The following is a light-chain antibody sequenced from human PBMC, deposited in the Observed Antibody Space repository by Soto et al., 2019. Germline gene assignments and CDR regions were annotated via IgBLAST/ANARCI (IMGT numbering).Light chain of an antibody. CDR3: QQYNTYPRT. V-gene: IGKV1-5*01. J-gene: IGKJ1*01. Sequence: DIQMTPSPSTLSASVGDRVTITCRASQSISSWLAWYQQTPGKTPKVLIYDASSLESGVPSRFSGSGSGTEFTLTISSLQPDDFATYYCQQYNTYPRTFGQGTKVDIK. CDR1: QSISSW. CDR2: DAS.